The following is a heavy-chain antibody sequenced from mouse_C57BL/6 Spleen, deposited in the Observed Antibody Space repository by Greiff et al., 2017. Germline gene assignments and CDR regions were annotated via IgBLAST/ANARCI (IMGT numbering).Heavy chain of an antibody. Sequence: QVQLQQPGAELVKPGASVKLSCKASGYTFTSYWMHWVQQRPGQGLEWIGMIHPNSGSTNYNEKFKSKATLTVDKSSSTAYMQLSSLTSEDSAVYYCARRGIYYDYDGYAMDYWGQGTSVTVSS. CDR1: GYTFTSYW. J-gene: IGHJ4*01. V-gene: IGHV1-64*01. D-gene: IGHD2-4*01. CDR3: ARRGIYYDYDGYAMDY. CDR2: IHPNSGST.